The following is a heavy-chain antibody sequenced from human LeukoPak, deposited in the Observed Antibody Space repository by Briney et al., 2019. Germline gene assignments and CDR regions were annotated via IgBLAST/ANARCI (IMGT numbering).Heavy chain of an antibody. J-gene: IGHJ4*02. Sequence: ASVKVSCKASGYTFTSYYMHWVRQAPGQGLEWMGRINPSGAGTSYAQEFQGRVTMNRDTSTSTVYMELSSLRSEDTAVYYCARGPAAGAGWWHFDYWGQGTLVTVSS. D-gene: IGHD6-13*01. CDR2: INPSGAGT. CDR3: ARGPAAGAGWWHFDY. V-gene: IGHV1-46*01. CDR1: GYTFTSYY.